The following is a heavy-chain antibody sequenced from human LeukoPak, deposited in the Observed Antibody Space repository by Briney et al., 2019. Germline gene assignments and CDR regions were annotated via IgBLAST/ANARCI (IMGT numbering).Heavy chain of an antibody. CDR2: TSGSGGRT. CDR3: AKTDSSDYSYYFDY. V-gene: IGHV3-23*01. CDR1: GLTFSRYA. Sequence: GGSLRLSCAASGLTFSRYAMSWVRQAPGKGLEWVSATSGSGGRTYYADSVKGRFTISRDNSKNTLYLQMNSLRAEDTAVYYCAKTDSSDYSYYFDYWGQGTLVTVSS. D-gene: IGHD3-22*01. J-gene: IGHJ4*02.